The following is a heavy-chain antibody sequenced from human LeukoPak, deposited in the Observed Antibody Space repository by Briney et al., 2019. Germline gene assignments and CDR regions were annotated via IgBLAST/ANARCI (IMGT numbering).Heavy chain of an antibody. Sequence: GGSLRLSCATSGFSFSNYRMHWVRQGPGKGLDWITDISSTGSVIFYADSVKGRFTISRDNAKESLFLQMSSLRVEDTAVYYCARGSAIVVIHWFDPWGQGTLVTVSS. V-gene: IGHV3-48*04. D-gene: IGHD2-15*01. CDR2: ISSTGSVI. CDR1: GFSFSNYR. CDR3: ARGSAIVVIHWFDP. J-gene: IGHJ5*02.